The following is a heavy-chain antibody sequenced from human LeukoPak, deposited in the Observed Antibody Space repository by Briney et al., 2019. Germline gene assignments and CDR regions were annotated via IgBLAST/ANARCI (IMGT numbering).Heavy chain of an antibody. J-gene: IGHJ4*02. V-gene: IGHV3-23*01. CDR2: ISGSGGST. CDR1: GFTFSSYA. Sequence: GGSLRLSCAASGFTFSSYAMSWVRQAPGKGLEWVSAISGSGGSTYYADSVKGRFTISRDNSKNTLYLQMNSLRAEDTAVYYCVKDSTHYRVWDDYDSAGLTYWGQGTLVTVSS. CDR3: VKDSTHYRVWDDYDSAGLTY. D-gene: IGHD3-22*01.